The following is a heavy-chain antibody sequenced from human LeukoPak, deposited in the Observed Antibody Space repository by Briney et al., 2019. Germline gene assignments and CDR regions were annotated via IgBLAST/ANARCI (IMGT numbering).Heavy chain of an antibody. CDR2: IYYSGST. V-gene: IGHV4-59*08. Sequence: SETLSLTCTVSGGSISSYYWSWIRQPPGKGLEWIGYIYYSGSTNYNPSLKSRVTISVDTSKNHFSLKLSSVTAADTAVYYCARHLRGEQSYGSGSYYKIPYYFDFWGQGTLVTVSS. J-gene: IGHJ4*02. CDR3: ARHLRGEQSYGSGSYYKIPYYFDF. D-gene: IGHD3-10*01. CDR1: GGSISSYY.